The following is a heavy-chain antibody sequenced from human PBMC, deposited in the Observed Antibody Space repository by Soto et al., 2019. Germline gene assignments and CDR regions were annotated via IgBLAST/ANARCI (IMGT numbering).Heavy chain of an antibody. D-gene: IGHD1-26*01. V-gene: IGHV3-30*01. CDR3: ARVHCTTDLCSGLYFYYSLDV. CDR2: ISSYGKNT. J-gene: IGHJ6*02. CDR1: GFTFSDYE. Sequence: QVQLVESGGGVVHPGRSLRLSCAASGFTFSDYEMHWVRQPPGKGLEWVAIISSYGKNTYYGDSVKGRFTISRDDSTSTMSLQRNGLRPEDKAVYFCARVHCTTDLCSGLYFYYSLDVWGQGTTVTVSS.